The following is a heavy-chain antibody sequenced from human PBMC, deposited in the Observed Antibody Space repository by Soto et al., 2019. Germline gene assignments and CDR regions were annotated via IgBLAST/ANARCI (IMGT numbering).Heavy chain of an antibody. V-gene: IGHV4-34*01. CDR1: GGSFSGYY. CDR2: INHSGST. J-gene: IGHJ4*02. D-gene: IGHD3-22*01. CDR3: ARCPGYDSSGYYYYLPDYFDY. Sequence: QVQLQQWGAGLLKPSETLSLTCAVYGGSFSGYYWSWIRQPPGKGLEWIGEINHSGSTNYNPSLKSRVTISVDTSKNQFSLKLSSVTAADTAVYYCARCPGYDSSGYYYYLPDYFDYWGQGTLVTVSS.